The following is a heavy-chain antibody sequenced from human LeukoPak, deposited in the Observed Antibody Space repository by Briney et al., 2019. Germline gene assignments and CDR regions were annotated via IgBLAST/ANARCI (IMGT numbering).Heavy chain of an antibody. D-gene: IGHD3-22*01. CDR1: RFTFSSYG. V-gene: IGHV3-23*01. CDR3: AKDADISMELVVITSFDS. J-gene: IGHJ4*02. CDR2: ISGSGGST. Sequence: GGSLRLSCSASRFTFSSYGMTWVRQAPGKGLEWVSAISGSGGSTYCADSVKGRFTISRDNSKNTLYLQMNSLRAEDTAVYYCAKDADISMELVVITSFDSWGQGTLVTVSS.